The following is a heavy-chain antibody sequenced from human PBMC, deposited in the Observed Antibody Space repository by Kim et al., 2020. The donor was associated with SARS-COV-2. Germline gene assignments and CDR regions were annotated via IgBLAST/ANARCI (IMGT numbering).Heavy chain of an antibody. CDR1: GGAFNSLT. J-gene: IGHJ6*04. CDR3: VTEDTHPKWDGSGNSYYIDE. D-gene: IGHD3-10*01. Sequence: SVKVSCKASGGAFNSLTIAWVRQAPGQGLEWMGRIIPVFPMTNYAPKFQGKVIISAHKSTNTVYMEMTSLRSDDTAIYYCVTEDTHPKWDGSGNSYYIDEWGKGTTVTVSS. CDR2: IIPVFPMT. V-gene: IGHV1-69*04.